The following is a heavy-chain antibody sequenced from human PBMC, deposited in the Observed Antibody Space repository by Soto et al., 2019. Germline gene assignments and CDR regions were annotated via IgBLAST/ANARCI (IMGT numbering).Heavy chain of an antibody. CDR1: GYTFTPFW. V-gene: IGHV5-10-1*01. D-gene: IGHD2-2*01. J-gene: IGHJ5*02. Sequence: GESLKISCTGFGYTFTPFWISWVRQMPGKGLEWMGRIDPGDTYATYSPAFLGHVTISVHKATSTAYLPWSSLKASDTAMYFCARIYCTTTTCVCWFDPWGQGTLVTVSS. CDR3: ARIYCTTTTCVCWFDP. CDR2: IDPGDTYA.